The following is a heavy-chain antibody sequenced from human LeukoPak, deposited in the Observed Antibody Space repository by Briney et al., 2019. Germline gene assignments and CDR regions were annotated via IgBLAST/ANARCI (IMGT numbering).Heavy chain of an antibody. V-gene: IGHV5-51*01. CDR1: GYSFTNYW. CDR3: ARHSVAYDILTGPTTYHFDS. J-gene: IGHJ4*02. Sequence: GESLKISCKGSGYSFTNYWIAWVRQMPGKGLEWMGNIYPSDSDTIYSPSFKGQVSISADKSITSAYLQWSSPKASDTAIYYCARHSVAYDILTGPTTYHFDSWGQGTLVTVSS. CDR2: IYPSDSDT. D-gene: IGHD3-9*01.